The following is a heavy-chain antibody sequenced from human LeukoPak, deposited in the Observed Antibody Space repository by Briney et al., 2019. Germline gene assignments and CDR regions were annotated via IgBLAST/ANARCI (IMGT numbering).Heavy chain of an antibody. J-gene: IGHJ4*02. V-gene: IGHV1-69*13. CDR2: IIPIFGTA. Sequence: SVKVSCKASGGTFSSYAISWVRQAPGQGLEWMGGIIPIFGTANYAQKFQGRVTITADESTSTAYMELSSLRSEDTAVYYCATYSSGLTRGALRYWGQGTLVTVSS. D-gene: IGHD3-22*01. CDR3: ATYSSGLTRGALRY. CDR1: GGTFSSYA.